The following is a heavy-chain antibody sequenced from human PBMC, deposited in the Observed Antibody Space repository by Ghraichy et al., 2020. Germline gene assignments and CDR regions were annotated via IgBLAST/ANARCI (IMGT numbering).Heavy chain of an antibody. CDR1: GYTFTGYY. J-gene: IGHJ6*02. D-gene: IGHD3-9*01. CDR3: ARDHSDWLGWVYYYYGMDV. V-gene: IGHV1-2*06. Sequence: ASVKVSCKASGYTFTGYYMHWVRQAPGQGLEWMGRINPNSGGTNYAQKFQGRVTMTRDTSISTAYMELSRLRSDDTAVYYCARDHSDWLGWVYYYYGMDVWVQGTTVTDSS. CDR2: INPNSGGT.